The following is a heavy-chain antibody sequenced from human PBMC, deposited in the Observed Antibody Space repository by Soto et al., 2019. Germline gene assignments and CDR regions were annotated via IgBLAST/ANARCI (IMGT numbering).Heavy chain of an antibody. CDR1: GFTFSSCW. J-gene: IGHJ4*02. CDR3: TSDRYPRFYHGSGSYPYY. Sequence: GGSRRRSWAASGFTFSSCWMSCVRQAPGKGLEWVANIKTDGSQTHYVDSVKGRFTISRDNPKTSLFLQMNSLRVEDTAGYFCTSDRYPRFYHGSGSYPYYWGQGTPVTVSS. CDR2: IKTDGSQT. D-gene: IGHD3-10*01. V-gene: IGHV3-7*03.